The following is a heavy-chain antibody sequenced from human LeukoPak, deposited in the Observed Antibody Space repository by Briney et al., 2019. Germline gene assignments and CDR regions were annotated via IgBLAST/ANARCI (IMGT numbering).Heavy chain of an antibody. CDR3: ARGPSGSSIAARLFPHKRSPSAAFDI. V-gene: IGHV1-2*02. D-gene: IGHD6-6*01. J-gene: IGHJ3*02. CDR1: GYTFTSYG. Sequence: ASVKVSCKASGYTFTSYGISWVRQAPGQGLEWMGWINPNSGGTNYAQKFQGRVTMTRDTSISTAYMELSRLRSDDTAVYYCARGPSGSSIAARLFPHKRSPSAAFDIWGQGTMVTVSS. CDR2: INPNSGGT.